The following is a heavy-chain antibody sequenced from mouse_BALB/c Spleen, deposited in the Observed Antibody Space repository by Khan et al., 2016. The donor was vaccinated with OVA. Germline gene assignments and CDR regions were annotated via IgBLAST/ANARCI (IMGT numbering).Heavy chain of an antibody. J-gene: IGHJ4*01. CDR1: GKTFTNYG. CDR2: INTYTGEP. V-gene: IGHV9-3-1*01. CDR3: ARPPYFSYVMVY. D-gene: IGHD2-10*01. Sequence: QIQLVQSGPELEKPGETVKISCKASGKTFTNYGMNWVKQAPGKGLKWMGWINTYTGEPTYADDFKGRFAFSLEASASTAYLQINNLKDEDTATYFCARPPYFSYVMVYWGQGTSVTVSS.